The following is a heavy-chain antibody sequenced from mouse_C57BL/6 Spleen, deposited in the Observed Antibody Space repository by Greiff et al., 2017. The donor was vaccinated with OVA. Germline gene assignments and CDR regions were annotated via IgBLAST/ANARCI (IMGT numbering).Heavy chain of an antibody. CDR2: INPNNGGT. V-gene: IGHV1-26*01. Sequence: EVKLQQSGPELVKPGASVKISCKASGYTFTDYYMNWVKQSHGKSLEWIGDINPNNGGTSYNQKFKGKATLTVDKSSSTAYMELRSLTSEDSAVYYCARLRAYWGQGTLVTVSA. CDR1: GYTFTDYY. J-gene: IGHJ3*01. CDR3: ARLRAY.